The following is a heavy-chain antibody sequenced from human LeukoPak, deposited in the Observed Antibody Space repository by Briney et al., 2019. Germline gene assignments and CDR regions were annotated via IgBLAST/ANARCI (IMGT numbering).Heavy chain of an antibody. Sequence: SETLSLTCTVSGGSISSSSYYWGWIRQPPGKGLEWIGSIYYSGSTYYNPSLKSRVTMSVDTSKNQFSLKVSSVTAADTAVYYCARDADQYYFDYWGQGTLVTVSS. CDR1: GGSISSSSYY. CDR2: IYYSGST. J-gene: IGHJ4*02. CDR3: ARDADQYYFDY. D-gene: IGHD2-2*01. V-gene: IGHV4-39*07.